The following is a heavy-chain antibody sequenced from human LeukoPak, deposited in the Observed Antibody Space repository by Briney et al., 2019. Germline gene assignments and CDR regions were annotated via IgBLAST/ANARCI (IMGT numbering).Heavy chain of an antibody. CDR3: ARPYSSSWPFFDY. CDR1: GGSISSYY. Sequence: PSETLSLTCTVSGGSISSYYWSWIRQPPGKGLEWIGYIYYSGSTNYNPSLKSRVTISVDTSKNQFSLKLSSVTAADTAVYYCARPYSSSWPFFDYWGQGTLVTVSS. J-gene: IGHJ4*02. CDR2: IYYSGST. V-gene: IGHV4-59*01. D-gene: IGHD6-13*01.